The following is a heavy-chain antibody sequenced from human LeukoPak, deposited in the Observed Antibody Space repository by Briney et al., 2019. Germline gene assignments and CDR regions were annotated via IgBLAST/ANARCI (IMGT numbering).Heavy chain of an antibody. CDR2: INTNSGNT. CDR3: ARKIVGVYYYDY. Sequence: GASVKVSCKSTRYTFTNYGITWVRQAPGQGLEYLGWINTNSGNTYYAQKLQDRVTMTTDTSTSTAYMELRSLRSDDTAVYYCARKIVGVYYYDYWGQGTLVTVSS. J-gene: IGHJ4*02. V-gene: IGHV1-18*01. CDR1: RYTFTNYG. D-gene: IGHD1-26*01.